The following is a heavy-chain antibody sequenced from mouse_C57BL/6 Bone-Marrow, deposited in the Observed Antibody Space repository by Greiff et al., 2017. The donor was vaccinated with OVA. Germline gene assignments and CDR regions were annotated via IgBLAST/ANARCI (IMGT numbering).Heavy chain of an antibody. CDR1: GFNITDDY. D-gene: IGHD2-3*01. CDR2: IYPENGDT. J-gene: IGHJ2*01. Sequence: VQLQQSGAELVRPGASVKLSCTASGFNITDDYMHWVKQRPEQGLEWIGWIYPENGDTEYASKFQGKATLTADTSSNTAYLQLRSLTSEDTAVYASTTCDDGLDYWGQGTTLTVSS. V-gene: IGHV14-4*01. CDR3: TTCDDGLDY.